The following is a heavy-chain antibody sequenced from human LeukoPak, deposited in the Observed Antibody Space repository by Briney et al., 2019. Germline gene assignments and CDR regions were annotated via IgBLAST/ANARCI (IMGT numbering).Heavy chain of an antibody. Sequence: SETLSLTCTVSGGSISSSSYYWGWIRQPPGKGLEWIGSIYYSGSTYYNPSLKSRVTISVDTSKNQFSLKLSSVTAADTAVYYCASGPLLGYSYGYVDYWGQGTLVTVSS. V-gene: IGHV4-39*07. CDR1: GGSISSSSYY. J-gene: IGHJ4*02. CDR2: IYYSGST. D-gene: IGHD5-18*01. CDR3: ASGPLLGYSYGYVDY.